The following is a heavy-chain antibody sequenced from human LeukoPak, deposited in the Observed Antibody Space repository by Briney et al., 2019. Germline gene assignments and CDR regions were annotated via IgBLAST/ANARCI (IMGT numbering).Heavy chain of an antibody. CDR3: ATETNGRHYDY. J-gene: IGHJ4*02. D-gene: IGHD1-14*01. CDR1: GLTFSTSG. CDR2: IGPTGSDR. V-gene: IGHV3-21*06. Sequence: GGSLRLSCTASGLTFSTSGFNWVRQAPGKGLEWVASIGPTGSDRYHADSIKGRFTISRDNANNFLYLQMNGLRAKDTAVYYCATETNGRHYDYWGQGTLLTVSS.